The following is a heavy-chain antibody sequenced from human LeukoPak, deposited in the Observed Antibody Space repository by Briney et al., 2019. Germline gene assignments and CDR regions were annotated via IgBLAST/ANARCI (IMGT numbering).Heavy chain of an antibody. CDR2: IYTSGST. J-gene: IGHJ4*02. V-gene: IGHV4-61*02. CDR3: ARGYSSSWYYFDY. CDR1: GGSISSGGYY. Sequence: SETLSLTCTVSGGSISSGGYYWSWIRQPAGKGLEWIGRIYTSGSTNYNPSLKSRVTMSVDTSKNQFSLKLSSVTAADTAVYYCARGYSSSWYYFDYWAREPWSPSPQ. D-gene: IGHD6-13*01.